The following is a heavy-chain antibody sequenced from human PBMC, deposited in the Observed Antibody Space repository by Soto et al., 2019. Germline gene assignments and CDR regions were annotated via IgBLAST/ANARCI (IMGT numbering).Heavy chain of an antibody. CDR3: AREVIVGGWFDP. CDR2: INAGNGNT. Sequence: ASVKVSCKASGYTFTSYAMHWVRQAPGQRLEWMGWINAGNGNTKYSQKFQGRVTITRDTSASTAYMELSSLRSEDTAVYYCAREVIVGGWFDPWGQGTLVTVSS. CDR1: GYTFTSYA. V-gene: IGHV1-3*01. J-gene: IGHJ5*02. D-gene: IGHD2-21*01.